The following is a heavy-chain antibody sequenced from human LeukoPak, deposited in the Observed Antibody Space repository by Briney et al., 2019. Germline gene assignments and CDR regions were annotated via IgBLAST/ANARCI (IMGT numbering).Heavy chain of an antibody. Sequence: GGSLRLSCTASGFTFSDYAMTWVRQAPGKGLEWVGFIRNKANGGTADYAASVKGRFTISRDDSKTIAYLQMNSLKTEDTAVYFCSRAYSTGWLGINDYWGQGVLVTVSS. V-gene: IGHV3-49*04. CDR1: GFTFSDYA. J-gene: IGHJ4*02. D-gene: IGHD6-19*01. CDR2: IRNKANGGTA. CDR3: SRAYSTGWLGINDY.